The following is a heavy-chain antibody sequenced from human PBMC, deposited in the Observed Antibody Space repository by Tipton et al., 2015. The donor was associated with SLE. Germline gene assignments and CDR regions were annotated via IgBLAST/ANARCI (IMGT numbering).Heavy chain of an antibody. CDR1: GGSISSGSYY. CDR3: ASRYSYCFDY. D-gene: IGHD2-21*01. V-gene: IGHV4-39*07. J-gene: IGHJ4*02. CDR2: IDHSRST. Sequence: TLSLTCTVSGGSISSGSYYWTWIRQPPGKGLEWIGEIDHSRSTNYNPSLKSRVTISVDTSKNQFSLKLSSVTAADTAVYYCASRYSYCFDYWGQGTLVTVSS.